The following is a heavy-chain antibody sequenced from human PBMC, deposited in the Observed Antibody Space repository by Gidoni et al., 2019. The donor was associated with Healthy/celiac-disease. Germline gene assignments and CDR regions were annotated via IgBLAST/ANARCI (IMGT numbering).Heavy chain of an antibody. CDR2: ISGSGGST. CDR3: AKDFSSSWYPAHHRFDP. V-gene: IGHV3-23*01. CDR1: GFTFSSSS. J-gene: IGHJ5*02. D-gene: IGHD6-13*01. Sequence: EVQLLESGGGLVQPGGSLRLSCAASGFTFSSSSMSWVRQAPGKGLEWVSAISGSGGSTYYADSVKGRFTISRDNSKNTLYLQMNSLRAEDTAVYYCAKDFSSSWYPAHHRFDPWGQGTLVTVSS.